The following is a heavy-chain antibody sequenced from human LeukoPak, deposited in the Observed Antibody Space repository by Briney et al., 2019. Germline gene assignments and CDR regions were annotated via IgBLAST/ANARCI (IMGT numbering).Heavy chain of an antibody. J-gene: IGHJ4*02. Sequence: SETLSLTCAASGGTFSGYYWSWIRQPPGKGLEWIGEINHSGSTNYNPSLKSRVTISVDTSKNQFSLKLSSVTAADTAVYYCARDRGYSDGTPWKELEFDYWGQGTLVTVSS. D-gene: IGHD5-18*01. CDR2: INHSGST. CDR3: ARDRGYSDGTPWKELEFDY. CDR1: GGTFSGYY. V-gene: IGHV4-34*01.